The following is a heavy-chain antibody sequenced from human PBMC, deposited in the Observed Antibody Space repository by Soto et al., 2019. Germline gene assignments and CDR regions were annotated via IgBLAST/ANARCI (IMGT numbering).Heavy chain of an antibody. D-gene: IGHD6-19*01. CDR2: IYYSGST. Sequence: PSETLSLTCSVAGGSSSSYYWSWIRQPPGKGLEWIGYIYYSGSTNYNPSLKSRVTISVDTSKNQFSLKLSSVTAADTAVYYCARDPHTSGLDYWGPGPLVTVSS. J-gene: IGHJ4*02. CDR1: GGSSSSYY. CDR3: ARDPHTSGLDY. V-gene: IGHV4-59*01.